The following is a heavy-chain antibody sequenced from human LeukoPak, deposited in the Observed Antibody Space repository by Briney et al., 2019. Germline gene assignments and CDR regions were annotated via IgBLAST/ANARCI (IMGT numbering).Heavy chain of an antibody. J-gene: IGHJ5*02. V-gene: IGHV1-69*06. D-gene: IGHD3-16*01. CDR3: ARGTFATPFSWSDP. CDR1: GGTFSSYA. Sequence: SVKVSCKASGGTFSSYAISWVRQAPGQGLEWMGGIIPIFGTANYAQKFQGRVTITADKSTSTAYMELSSLRSEDTAVYYCARGTFATPFSWSDPWGQGTLVTVSS. CDR2: IIPIFGTA.